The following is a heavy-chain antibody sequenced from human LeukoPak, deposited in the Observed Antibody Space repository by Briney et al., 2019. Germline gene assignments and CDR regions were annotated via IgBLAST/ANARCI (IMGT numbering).Heavy chain of an antibody. CDR3: ARLPGYCSCTSCYKQQLTGVYYFDY. CDR2: IYPGDSDT. J-gene: IGHJ4*02. V-gene: IGHV5-51*01. CDR1: GYSFTSYW. Sequence: GESLKISCKGSGYSFTSYWIGWVRQMPGKGLEWMGIIYPGDSDTRYSPSFQGQVTISADKSISTAYLQWSSLKASDTAMYYCARLPGYCSCTSCYKQQLTGVYYFDYWGQGTLVTVSS. D-gene: IGHD2-2*02.